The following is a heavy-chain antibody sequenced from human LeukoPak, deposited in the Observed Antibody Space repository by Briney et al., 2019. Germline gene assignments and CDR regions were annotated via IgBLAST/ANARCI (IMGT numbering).Heavy chain of an antibody. CDR3: ARDGGDTAMVIVEYFDY. Sequence: GASVKVSCKASGYTFTGYYMHWVRQAPGQGLEWMGWINTNTGNPTYAQGFTGRFVFSLDTSVSTAYLQISSLKAEDTAVYYCARDGGDTAMVIVEYFDYWGQGTLVTVSS. CDR1: GYTFTGYY. CDR2: INTNTGNP. J-gene: IGHJ4*02. D-gene: IGHD5-18*01. V-gene: IGHV7-4-1*02.